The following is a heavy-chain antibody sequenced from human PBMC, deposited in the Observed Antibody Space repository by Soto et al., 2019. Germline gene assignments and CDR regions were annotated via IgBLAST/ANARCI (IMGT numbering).Heavy chain of an antibody. J-gene: IGHJ4*02. CDR2: IYHSGTT. Sequence: QVQLQESGPGLVKPPGTLSLTCAVSGGSISSSSWWSWVRLPPGEGLAWIGEIYHSGTTNYNPSLKSRVTMSVDKSKNQFSLKLSSVTAADTAVYYCARRGDGSGSLDYWGQGTLVTVSS. CDR1: GGSISSSSW. V-gene: IGHV4-4*03. CDR3: ARRGDGSGSLDY. D-gene: IGHD3-10*01.